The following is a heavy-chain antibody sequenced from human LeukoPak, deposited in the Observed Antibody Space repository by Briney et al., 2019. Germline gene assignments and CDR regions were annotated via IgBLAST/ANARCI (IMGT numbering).Heavy chain of an antibody. Sequence: GASVKVSCKASGYTFTSYDINWVRQATGQGLEWMGWMNPNSGNTGYAQKFQGRVTITRNTSISTAYMELSSLRSEDTAVYYCARGRSDILTGYLSWYYYYYMDVWGKGTTVTISS. V-gene: IGHV1-8*03. D-gene: IGHD3-9*01. CDR3: ARGRSDILTGYLSWYYYYYMDV. CDR2: MNPNSGNT. J-gene: IGHJ6*03. CDR1: GYTFTSYD.